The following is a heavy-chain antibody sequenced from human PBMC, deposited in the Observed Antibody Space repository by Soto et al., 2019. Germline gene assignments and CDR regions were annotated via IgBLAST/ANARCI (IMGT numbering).Heavy chain of an antibody. D-gene: IGHD1-26*01. CDR3: AKDTGSYSRWGFDY. V-gene: IGHV3-23*01. CDR2: ISGSGGST. J-gene: IGHJ4*02. Sequence: GGSLRLSCTASGFTFSSYAMSWVRQAPGKGLEWVSAISGSGGSTYYADSVKGRFTISRDNSKNTLYLQMNSLRAEDTAVYYCAKDTGSYSRWGFDYWGQGTLVTVSS. CDR1: GFTFSSYA.